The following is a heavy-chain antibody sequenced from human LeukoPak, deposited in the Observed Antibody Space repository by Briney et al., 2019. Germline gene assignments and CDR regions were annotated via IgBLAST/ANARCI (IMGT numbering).Heavy chain of an antibody. Sequence: GESLKISCRFSGFDFTRDWIGWVRLMPGKGLEWMGIIFPDDSDTRYSPSFQGQVTLSADKSISTAYLQWSSLKASDTAIYYCARRDPTTVTAFDYWGQRTLVTVSS. CDR1: GFDFTRDW. D-gene: IGHD4-17*01. CDR3: ARRDPTTVTAFDY. CDR2: IFPDDSDT. J-gene: IGHJ4*02. V-gene: IGHV5-51*01.